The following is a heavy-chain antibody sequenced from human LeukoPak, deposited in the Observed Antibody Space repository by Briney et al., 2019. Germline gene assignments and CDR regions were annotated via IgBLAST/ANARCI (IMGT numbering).Heavy chain of an antibody. Sequence: GGSLRLSCAASGFSFNAYWMAWVRQAPGTGLEWVADINPAGSETFHVDPVKGRFSISRDHAKNLVYLQMNSLRAEDTAVYYCATFGLVAALDLWGQGTLVTVSS. CDR3: ATFGLVAALDL. CDR1: GFSFNAYW. D-gene: IGHD5-12*01. J-gene: IGHJ4*02. CDR2: INPAGSET. V-gene: IGHV3-7*01.